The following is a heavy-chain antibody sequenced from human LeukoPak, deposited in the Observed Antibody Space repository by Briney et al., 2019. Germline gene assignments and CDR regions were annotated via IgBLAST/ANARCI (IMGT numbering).Heavy chain of an antibody. V-gene: IGHV3-30*18. CDR2: ISYDGGHK. D-gene: IGHD6-6*01. J-gene: IGHJ6*02. Sequence: GGSLRLSCAASGFAFSSYGMHWVRQAPGKGLDWVAVISYDGGHKYYEDSVKGRFTISSDNPKSTLYLQMNSLSDEDTAVYYCAKDSSSSNQYYGSDVWGQGTTVTVSS. CDR3: AKDSSSSNQYYGSDV. CDR1: GFAFSSYG.